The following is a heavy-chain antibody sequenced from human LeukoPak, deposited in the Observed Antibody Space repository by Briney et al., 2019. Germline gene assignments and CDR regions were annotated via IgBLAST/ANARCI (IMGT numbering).Heavy chain of an antibody. CDR1: GFTFSSYW. V-gene: IGHV3-74*01. CDR2: INSDGSST. CDR3: ARVRAGANRAFDV. D-gene: IGHD4/OR15-4a*01. Sequence: GGSLRLSCAASGFTFSSYWMHWVRQAPGKGLVWVSRINSDGSSTSYADSVKGRFTISRDNAKNTLYLQMNSLRAEDTAVYYCARVRAGANRAFDVWGQGTVVAVSS. J-gene: IGHJ3*01.